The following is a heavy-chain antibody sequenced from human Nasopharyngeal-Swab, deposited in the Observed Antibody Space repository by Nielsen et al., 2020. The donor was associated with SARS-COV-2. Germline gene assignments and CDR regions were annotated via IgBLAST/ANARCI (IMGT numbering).Heavy chain of an antibody. J-gene: IGHJ6*03. CDR2: ISAYNGNT. CDR1: GCTFTSYG. V-gene: IGHV1-18*01. D-gene: IGHD3-10*01. Sequence: ASVKVSCKASGCTFTSYGISWVRQAPGQGLEWMGWISAYNGNTNYAQKLQGRVTMTTDTSTSTAYMELRSLRSDDTAVYYCARGRGDYGSGSSNYYMDVWGKGTTVTVSS. CDR3: ARGRGDYGSGSSNYYMDV.